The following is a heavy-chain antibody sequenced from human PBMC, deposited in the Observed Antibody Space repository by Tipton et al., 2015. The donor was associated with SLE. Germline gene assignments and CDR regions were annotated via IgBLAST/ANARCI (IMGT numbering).Heavy chain of an antibody. CDR3: PIYYHDSTGLHWFDP. D-gene: IGHD3-22*01. Sequence: LRLSCTVSGGSITSRYWSWIRQHPGKGLEWIGYTYYSGSPYYNPSLKSRVTISLDMSKNQFSLRLSSVTAADTAVYYCPIYYHDSTGLHWFDPWGQGTLVTVSS. J-gene: IGHJ5*02. CDR1: GGSITSRY. V-gene: IGHV4-31*02. CDR2: TYYSGSP.